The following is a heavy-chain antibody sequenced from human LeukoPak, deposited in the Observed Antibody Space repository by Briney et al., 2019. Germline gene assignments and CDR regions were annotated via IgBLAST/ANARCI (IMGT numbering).Heavy chain of an antibody. CDR2: VYYSGNT. J-gene: IGHJ5*02. Sequence: SETLSLTCTVSGGTISTYYWNWIRQPPGKGLEWIGYVYYSGNTNYNRSLKSRVTISVDTSKNQFSLRLKSVTAADTAMYYCARGGVLPTWDDRFDPWGQEPWSPSPQ. CDR3: ARGGVLPTWDDRFDP. V-gene: IGHV4-59*01. CDR1: GGTISTYY. D-gene: IGHD2/OR15-2a*01.